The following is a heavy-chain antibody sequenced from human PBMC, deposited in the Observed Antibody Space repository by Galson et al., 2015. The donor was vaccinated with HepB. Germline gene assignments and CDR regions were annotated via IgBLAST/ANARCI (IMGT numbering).Heavy chain of an antibody. CDR1: GFTVSNNY. CDR3: VRSSAGGLLWFGEN. V-gene: IGHV3-66*01. CDR2: ISIVAGS. Sequence: SLRLSCAASGFTVSNNYMSWVRQAPGKGLEWVSLISIVAGSYYADSVKGRFTTSRDNSKNTVYLQMTSLRAEDTAVYYCVRSSAGGLLWFGENWGQGTLVTVSS. D-gene: IGHD3-10*01. J-gene: IGHJ4*02.